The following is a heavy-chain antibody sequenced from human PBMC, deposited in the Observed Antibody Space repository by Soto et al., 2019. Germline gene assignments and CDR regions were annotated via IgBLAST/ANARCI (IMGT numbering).Heavy chain of an antibody. Sequence: SATRSLTCPVSGGSINTFYWSWVRHPAGKGLEWIGRIFSSGSTSFNPSLESRVAMSVDTSKNHFSLNLSSVTAADMAVYYCAREGSYSAYNFAHGIQLWSFDFWGQGALVTVSS. CDR1: GGSINTFY. CDR3: AREGSYSAYNFAHGIQLWSFDF. V-gene: IGHV4-4*07. CDR2: IFSSGST. D-gene: IGHD5-12*01. J-gene: IGHJ4*02.